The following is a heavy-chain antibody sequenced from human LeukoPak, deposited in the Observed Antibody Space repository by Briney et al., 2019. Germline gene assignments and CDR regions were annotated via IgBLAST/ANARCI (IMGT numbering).Heavy chain of an antibody. J-gene: IGHJ6*02. Sequence: PGGSLRLSCAASGFTFSSYAMSWVRQAPGKGLEWVSAISGSGGSTYYADSVKGRFTISRDNSKNTLYLQMNSLRAEDTAVYYCAKVERYCSSTSCYQFYYYYGMDVWGQGTTVTVSS. D-gene: IGHD2-2*01. CDR3: AKVERYCSSTSCYQFYYYYGMDV. CDR1: GFTFSSYA. V-gene: IGHV3-23*01. CDR2: ISGSGGST.